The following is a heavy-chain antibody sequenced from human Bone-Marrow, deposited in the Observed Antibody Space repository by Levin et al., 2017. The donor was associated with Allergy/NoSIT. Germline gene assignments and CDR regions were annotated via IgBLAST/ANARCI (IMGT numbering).Heavy chain of an antibody. V-gene: IGHV3-9*01. CDR1: GFIFDDYA. CDR2: ISWSSSSI. J-gene: IGHJ3*02. D-gene: IGHD2-21*02. CDR3: VRVLKPSMVVTGIDAFDI. Sequence: GGSLRLSCAASGFIFDDYAMHWVRQVPGRGLEWVSSISWSSSSIVYEDSVKGRFTISRDNAKNSLYLELTNLRVDDTAFYYCVRVLKPSMVVTGIDAFDIWGQGTKVIVSS.